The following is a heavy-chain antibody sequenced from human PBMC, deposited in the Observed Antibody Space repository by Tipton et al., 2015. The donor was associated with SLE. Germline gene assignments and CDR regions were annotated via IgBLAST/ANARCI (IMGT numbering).Heavy chain of an antibody. Sequence: TLSLTCTVSGVSISSSTYYWGWIRQPPGKGLEWIGTIYYTGSTYYSPSLKSRVTISVDTSKNQFSLKLSSVTAADTAVYYCAREPVYYYYYMDVWGKGTTVTVSS. CDR3: AREPVYYYYYMDV. V-gene: IGHV4-39*07. CDR2: IYYTGST. J-gene: IGHJ6*03. CDR1: GVSISSSTYY.